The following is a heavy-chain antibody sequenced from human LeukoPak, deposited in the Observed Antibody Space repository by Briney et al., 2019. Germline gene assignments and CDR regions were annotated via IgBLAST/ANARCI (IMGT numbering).Heavy chain of an antibody. CDR2: INPNNGGT. Sequence: ASVTVSCTASGYTFTAYYLHWLRQAPGQGLEWMGWINPNNGGTNYAQNFQGRVTMTRDTSISTAYMELSRLISDDTAVYYCARVSGSGTYYPYWGQGTLVTVSS. J-gene: IGHJ4*02. V-gene: IGHV1-2*02. D-gene: IGHD3-10*01. CDR1: GYTFTAYY. CDR3: ARVSGSGTYYPY.